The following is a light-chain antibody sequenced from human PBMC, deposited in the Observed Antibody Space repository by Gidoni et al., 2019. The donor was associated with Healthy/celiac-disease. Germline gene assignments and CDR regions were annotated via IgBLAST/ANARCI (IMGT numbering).Light chain of an antibody. CDR3: QQYNDWPGT. CDR2: GAS. V-gene: IGKV3-15*01. J-gene: IGKJ1*01. CDR1: QSVSSN. Sequence: EIVMTQSPATLSVSPGERATLSGRASQSVSSNLAWYQQKPGQAPRLLIYGASARATGIPARFSGSGSGTEFTLTFSSLQSEDFAVYYCQQYNDWPGTFGQGTKVEIK.